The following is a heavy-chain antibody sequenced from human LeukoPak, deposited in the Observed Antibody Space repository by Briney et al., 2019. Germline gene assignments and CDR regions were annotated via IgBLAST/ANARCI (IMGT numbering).Heavy chain of an antibody. CDR3: AREDIVVVPAAQHTYYYGMDV. V-gene: IGHV1-24*01. D-gene: IGHD2-2*01. CDR1: GYTLTELS. Sequence: ASVKVSCKVSGYTLTELSMHWVRQAPGKGLEWMGGFDPEDGETIYAQKFQGRVTITRDTSASTAYMELSSLRSEDTTVYYCAREDIVVVPAAQHTYYYGMDVWGQGTTVTVSS. J-gene: IGHJ6*02. CDR2: FDPEDGET.